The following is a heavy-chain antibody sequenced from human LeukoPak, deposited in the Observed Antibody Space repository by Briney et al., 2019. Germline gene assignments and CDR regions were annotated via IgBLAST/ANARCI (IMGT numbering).Heavy chain of an antibody. Sequence: SETLSLTCTVSGYSISSGYYWGWIRQPPGKGLERIGSIYHSGSTYYNPSLKSRVTISVDTSKNQFSLKLSSVTAADTAVYYCARSSGWSSNWFDPWGQGTLVTVSS. CDR3: ARSSGWSSNWFDP. CDR1: GYSISSGYY. V-gene: IGHV4-38-2*02. D-gene: IGHD6-19*01. CDR2: IYHSGST. J-gene: IGHJ5*02.